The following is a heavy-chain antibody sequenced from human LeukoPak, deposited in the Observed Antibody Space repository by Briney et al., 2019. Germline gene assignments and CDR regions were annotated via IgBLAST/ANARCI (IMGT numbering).Heavy chain of an antibody. CDR3: ARDSSVGYSYGYGDYYGMDV. CDR2: IYYSGST. CDR1: GGSISSYY. D-gene: IGHD5-18*01. V-gene: IGHV4-59*01. J-gene: IGHJ6*02. Sequence: SSETLSLTCTVSGGSISSYYWSWIRQPPGKGLEWIGYIYYSGSTNYNPSLKSRVTISIDTSKNQFSLKLTSVTAADTAVYYCARDSSVGYSYGYGDYYGMDVWGQGTTVTVSS.